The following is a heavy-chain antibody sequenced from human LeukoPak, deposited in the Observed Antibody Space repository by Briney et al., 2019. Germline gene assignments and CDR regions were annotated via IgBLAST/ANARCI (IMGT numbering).Heavy chain of an antibody. Sequence: SETLSLTCVAYGGSFSGYFWSWIRQPPGKGLEWIGEINPSGGTGNNPSLRSRVTISKDTSKNQLSLKLTSVTAADTAVYYCARHADGGKKAFDMWGQGTMVTVSS. J-gene: IGHJ3*02. D-gene: IGHD4-23*01. CDR2: INPSGGT. CDR1: GGSFSGYF. V-gene: IGHV4-34*01. CDR3: ARHADGGKKAFDM.